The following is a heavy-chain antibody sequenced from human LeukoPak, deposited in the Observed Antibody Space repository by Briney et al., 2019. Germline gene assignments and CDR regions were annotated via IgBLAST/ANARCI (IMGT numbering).Heavy chain of an antibody. CDR2: ISYDGSNK. J-gene: IGHJ6*02. CDR3: ARGFDLVAHYYYGMDV. V-gene: IGHV3-30-3*01. D-gene: IGHD5-12*01. Sequence: GGSLRLSCAASGFTFSSYTMHWVRQAPGKGLEWVAVISYDGSNKYYADSVKGRFTISRDNSKNTLYLQMNSLRAEDTAVYYCARGFDLVAHYYYGMDVWGQGTTVTVSS. CDR1: GFTFSSYT.